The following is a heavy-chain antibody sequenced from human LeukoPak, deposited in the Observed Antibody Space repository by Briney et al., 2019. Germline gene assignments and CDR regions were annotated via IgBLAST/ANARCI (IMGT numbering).Heavy chain of an antibody. CDR1: GFTFSDYS. CDR2: ISSSSSGI. J-gene: IGHJ4*02. D-gene: IGHD2-15*01. Sequence: PGGSLRLSCAASGFTFSDYSMNWVRQAPGKELEWVSFISSSSSGISYADSARGRFTISRDNGKNSLYLQMNSLRAEDSAVYYCARSDPTELVVAAGFDYWGQGTLVTVSS. CDR3: ARSDPTELVVAAGFDY. V-gene: IGHV3-48*04.